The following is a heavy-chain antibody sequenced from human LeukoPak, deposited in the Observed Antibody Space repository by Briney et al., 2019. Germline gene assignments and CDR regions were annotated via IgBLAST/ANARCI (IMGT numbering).Heavy chain of an antibody. V-gene: IGHV3-53*01. D-gene: IGHD2/OR15-2a*01. CDR2: IYSGGNT. CDR3: ARGGNKEFDY. Sequence: PGGSLRLSCAASGLTVSSTYMSWVRQAPGKGLEWVSVIYSGGNTYYADSVEGRFTISRDKSQNTLYLQMNSLRAEDTAVYYCARGGNKEFDYWGQGTLVTVSS. CDR1: GLTVSSTY. J-gene: IGHJ4*02.